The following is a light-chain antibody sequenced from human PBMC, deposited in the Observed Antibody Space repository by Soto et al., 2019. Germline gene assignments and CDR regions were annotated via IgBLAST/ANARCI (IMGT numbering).Light chain of an antibody. Sequence: QSVLTQPPSVSAAPGQKVTISCSGSSSNIGNNYVSWYQQLPGTAPKXLIYENXKRXXRIPXRFSASKSGTSATLGITGLXXXXXXXYYCATWDSSLSAVIFGGGTKLTVL. CDR2: ENX. CDR3: ATWDSSLSAVI. J-gene: IGLJ2*01. V-gene: IGLV1-51*02. CDR1: SSNIGNNY.